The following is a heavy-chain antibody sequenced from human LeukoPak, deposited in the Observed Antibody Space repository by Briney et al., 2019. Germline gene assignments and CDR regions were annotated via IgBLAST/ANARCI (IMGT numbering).Heavy chain of an antibody. CDR1: GGSISSYY. CDR3: ACLTTADAFDI. CDR2: IYDSGST. D-gene: IGHD3-22*01. V-gene: IGHV4-59*01. Sequence: ASETLSLTCTVSGGSISSYYWSWIRQPPGKGLEWIGYIYDSGSTNYNPSLKSRVTISVDTSKNQFSLKLSSVTAADTAVYYCACLTTADAFDIWGQGTMVTVSS. J-gene: IGHJ3*02.